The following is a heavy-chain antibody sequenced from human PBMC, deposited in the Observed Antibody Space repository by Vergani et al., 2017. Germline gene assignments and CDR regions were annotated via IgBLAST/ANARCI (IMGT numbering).Heavy chain of an antibody. J-gene: IGHJ4*02. CDR1: GDSISSNNC. CDR2: ICHTEDT. D-gene: IGHD2-2*02. V-gene: IGHV4-4*03. CDR3: ATIGYRRWGYYFDD. Sequence: QVQLQESGPGLVKPPGTLSLTCAVSGDSISSNNCWTWVRQPPGEGLEWIGEICHTEDTKYSPSLKRRVTVSVDESRNLFSLRLNSVTAADTAVYYCATIGYRRWGYYFDDWGQGILVTVSS.